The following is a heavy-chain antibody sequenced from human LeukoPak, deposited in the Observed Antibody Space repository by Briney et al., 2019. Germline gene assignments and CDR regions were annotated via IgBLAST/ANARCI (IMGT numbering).Heavy chain of an antibody. D-gene: IGHD2-21*01. Sequence: SETLSLTCAVYGGSFSGYYWSWIRQPPGKGLEWIGEINHSGSTNYNPSPKSRVTISVDTSKNQFSLKLSSVTAADTAVYYCARAYSRRGGLNGFDPWGQGTLVTVSS. CDR2: INHSGST. CDR3: ARAYSRRGGLNGFDP. CDR1: GGSFSGYY. V-gene: IGHV4-34*01. J-gene: IGHJ5*02.